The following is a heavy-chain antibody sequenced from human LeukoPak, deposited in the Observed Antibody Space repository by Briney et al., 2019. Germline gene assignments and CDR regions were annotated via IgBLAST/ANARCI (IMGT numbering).Heavy chain of an antibody. CDR1: GGTFSTYA. CDR2: ILPIFGTA. CDR3: AREERGTTGTTIFYYYGMDV. D-gene: IGHD1-1*01. V-gene: IGHV1-69*13. Sequence: GASVKVSCKASGGTFSTYAISWVRQAPGQGLEWMGGILPIFGTANYAQKFQGRVTITADESASTAYMELSSLRSEDSAVYYCAREERGTTGTTIFYYYGMDVWGQGTTVTVSS. J-gene: IGHJ6*02.